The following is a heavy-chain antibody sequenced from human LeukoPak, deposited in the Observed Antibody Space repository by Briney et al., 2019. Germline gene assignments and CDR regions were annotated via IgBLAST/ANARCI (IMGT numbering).Heavy chain of an antibody. CDR1: GFTFSSYE. CDR2: ISSSGSTI. CDR3: ARVNYYGSGSYYENWFDP. D-gene: IGHD3-10*01. J-gene: IGHJ5*02. V-gene: IGHV3-48*03. Sequence: GGSLRLSCAASGFTFSSYEMNWVRQAPGKGLERVSYISSSGSTIYYADSVKGRFTISRDNAKNSLYLQMNSLRAEDTAVYYCARVNYYGSGSYYENWFDPWGQGTLVTVSS.